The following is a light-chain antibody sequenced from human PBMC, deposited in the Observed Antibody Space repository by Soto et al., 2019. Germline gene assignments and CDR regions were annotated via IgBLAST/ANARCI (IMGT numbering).Light chain of an antibody. V-gene: IGKV3-15*01. CDR1: QGIKDY. CDR3: QQYNTWPRT. J-gene: IGKJ1*01. Sequence: EIVLMQSPGTLSLSPGERATLSCRASQGIKDYVAWFQQKPGQAPRLLIYGASTRATAIPARFSGSGSGTEFTLSISSLQSEDFAVYYCQQYNTWPRTFGQGTKV. CDR2: GAS.